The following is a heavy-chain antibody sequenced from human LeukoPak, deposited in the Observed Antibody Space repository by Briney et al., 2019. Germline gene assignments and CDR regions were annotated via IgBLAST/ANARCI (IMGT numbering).Heavy chain of an antibody. V-gene: IGHV3-21*01. Sequence: GGSLRLSGAASGLTFSSYSMNWVRQAPGKGREWVSSISSSSSYIYYADSVKGRFTISRDNAKNSLYLQMNSLRAEDTAVYYCAAMIGLDAFDIWGQGTMVTVSS. CDR3: AAMIGLDAFDI. D-gene: IGHD3-22*01. CDR1: GLTFSSYS. CDR2: ISSSSSYI. J-gene: IGHJ3*02.